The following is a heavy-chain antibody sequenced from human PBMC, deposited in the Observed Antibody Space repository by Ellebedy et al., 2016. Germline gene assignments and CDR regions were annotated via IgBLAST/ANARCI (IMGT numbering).Heavy chain of an antibody. CDR1: GFTVSSNY. V-gene: IGHV3-66*01. CDR2: IYSGGST. D-gene: IGHD3-10*01. CDR3: ASGYYYGSGSYYLDY. J-gene: IGHJ4*02. Sequence: GESLKISXAASGFTVSSNYMSWVRQAPGKGLEWVSVIYSGGSTYYADSVKGRFTISRDNSKNTLYLQMNSLRAEDTAVYYCASGYYYGSGSYYLDYWGQGTLVTVSS.